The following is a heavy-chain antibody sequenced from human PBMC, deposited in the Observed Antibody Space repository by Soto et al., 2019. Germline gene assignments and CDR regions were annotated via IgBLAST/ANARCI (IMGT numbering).Heavy chain of an antibody. CDR3: VKGGYNTGWPPFDH. V-gene: IGHV3-30*18. CDR1: SFRFSAYG. Sequence: QVKLVEFGGAVVQSGRSLRLSCTASSFRFSAYGMHWVRQAPGKGLEWVALISDDGKTQFFTESVEGRFTISRDNSRNTLYLQMNRLRPEDTAVYYCVKGGYNTGWPPFDHWGHGTRVTVSS. J-gene: IGHJ4*01. CDR2: ISDDGKTQ. D-gene: IGHD6-19*01.